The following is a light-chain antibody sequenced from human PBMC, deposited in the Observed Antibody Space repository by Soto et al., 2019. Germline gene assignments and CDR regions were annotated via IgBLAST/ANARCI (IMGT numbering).Light chain of an antibody. J-gene: IGKJ5*01. CDR2: DSS. CDR3: QQTSNWPPEIT. CDR1: QSVPRH. Sequence: EIVLPQSPASLSLSPGETATVSCRASQSVPRHLAWYQQRPGLAPRLLIYDSSSRATGIPDRFRGTGSGTDFTLTISSREPEDFAVYYCQQTSNWPPEITFGQGTRLEIK. V-gene: IGKV3-11*01.